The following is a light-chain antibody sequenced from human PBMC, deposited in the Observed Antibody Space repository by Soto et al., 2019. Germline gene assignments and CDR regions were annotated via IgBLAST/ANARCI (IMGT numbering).Light chain of an antibody. Sequence: EIVVTHSPGTLSVSPPERASLXFMASQTIDTNLAWYQQKPGQAPRLLIFAASTRATGIPARFSGSGSGTEFTLTINSLQSEDFAVYYCQQYNQWPLTFGQGTRLEI. CDR3: QQYNQWPLT. J-gene: IGKJ5*01. V-gene: IGKV3-15*01. CDR2: AAS. CDR1: QTIDTN.